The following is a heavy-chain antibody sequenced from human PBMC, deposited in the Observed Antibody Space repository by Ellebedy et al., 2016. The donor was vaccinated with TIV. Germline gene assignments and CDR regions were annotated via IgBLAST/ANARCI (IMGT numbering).Heavy chain of an antibody. Sequence: ASVKVSCXVSGYTLTELSMHWVRQAPGKGLEWMGGFDPEDGETLHAQQFQGRVTLTEDTSTDTAYMELSSLRSEDTAVYYCATPPAHSIYDFDFDYWGQGTLVTVSS. CDR3: ATPPAHSIYDFDFDY. J-gene: IGHJ4*02. CDR2: FDPEDGET. D-gene: IGHD3/OR15-3a*01. CDR1: GYTLTELS. V-gene: IGHV1-24*01.